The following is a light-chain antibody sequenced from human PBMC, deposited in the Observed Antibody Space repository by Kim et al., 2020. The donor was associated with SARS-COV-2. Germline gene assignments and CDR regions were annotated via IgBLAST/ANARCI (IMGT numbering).Light chain of an antibody. CDR1: SSDIGGYDY. Sequence: QSALAQPASVSGSPRQSITIFCTGTSSDIGGYDYVSWYQQHTGKAPKLIINDVTNRPSGVSNRFSGSKSGNTASLIISGLQAEDEADYYCSSYTSSNSWVFGGGTKVTVL. CDR2: DVT. J-gene: IGLJ3*02. V-gene: IGLV2-14*03. CDR3: SSYTSSNSWV.